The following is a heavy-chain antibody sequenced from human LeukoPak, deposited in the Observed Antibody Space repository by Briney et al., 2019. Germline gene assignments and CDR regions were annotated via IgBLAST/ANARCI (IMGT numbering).Heavy chain of an antibody. Sequence: PSETLSLTCTVSGCSISTYYWSWIRQPPGKGLEWIGYIHYSGTTNYNPSLMNRVTISLDTSNKQFSLNLSSVTAADTAVYYWAGNGGYSGKATHWGQGTLVTVSS. CDR2: IHYSGTT. V-gene: IGHV4-59*08. D-gene: IGHD5-12*01. CDR1: GCSISTYY. CDR3: AGNGGYSGKATH. J-gene: IGHJ4*02.